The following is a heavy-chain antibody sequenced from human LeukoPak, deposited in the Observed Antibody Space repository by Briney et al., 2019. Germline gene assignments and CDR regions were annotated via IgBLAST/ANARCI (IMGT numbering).Heavy chain of an antibody. CDR2: IYYSGST. D-gene: IGHD3-10*01. V-gene: IGHV4-59*08. Sequence: SETLSLTCTVSGGSISSYYWSWIRQPPGKGLEWIGYIYYSGSTNYNPSLKSRVTISVDTSKNQFSLKLSSVTAADTAVYYCARGFYYGSGRPHWFDPWGQATLVTVSS. J-gene: IGHJ5*02. CDR1: GGSISSYY. CDR3: ARGFYYGSGRPHWFDP.